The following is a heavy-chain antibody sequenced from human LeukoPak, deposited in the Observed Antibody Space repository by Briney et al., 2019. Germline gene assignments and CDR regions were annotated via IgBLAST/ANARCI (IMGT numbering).Heavy chain of an antibody. Sequence: PGGSLRLSCAASGFSFSAHWMHWVRQAPGKGLVWVAQINGDATATNYAGSVKGRFTISRDNAKNSLYLQMNSLRAEDTAVYYCTREMGYYYYGMDVWGQGTTVTVSS. D-gene: IGHD2-8*01. CDR1: GFSFSAHW. CDR2: INGDATAT. CDR3: TREMGYYYYGMDV. J-gene: IGHJ6*02. V-gene: IGHV3-74*01.